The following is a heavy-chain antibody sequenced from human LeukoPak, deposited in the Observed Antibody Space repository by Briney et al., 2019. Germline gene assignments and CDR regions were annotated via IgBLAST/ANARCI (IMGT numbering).Heavy chain of an antibody. CDR1: GFTFSSYA. J-gene: IGHJ4*02. V-gene: IGHV3-23*01. D-gene: IGHD6-6*01. CDR3: VKDVVAARSYRSDY. Sequence: GGSLRLSCAASGFTFSSYAMNWVRQAPGKGLEWVSVISGSGGSTYYADSVKGRFTISRDNSKNTLYLQMNSLRAEDTAVYYCVKDVVAARSYRSDYWGQGTLVTVSS. CDR2: ISGSGGST.